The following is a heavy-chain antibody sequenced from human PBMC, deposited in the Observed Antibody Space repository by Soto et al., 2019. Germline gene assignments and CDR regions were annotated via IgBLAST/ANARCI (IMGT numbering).Heavy chain of an antibody. V-gene: IGHV4-31*03. D-gene: IGHD4-17*01. CDR2: IYYSGST. J-gene: IGHJ5*02. CDR3: ARVTNTVNRPDNWFDP. CDR1: GSSISSGGHY. Sequence: QVQLQESGPGLVKPSQTLSLTCTVSGSSISSGGHYWSWIRQHPGKGLEWIGYIYYSGSTYYNPSLKSRITISVDTSKNQFSLKLSSVTAADTAVYYCARVTNTVNRPDNWFDPWGQGTLVTVSS.